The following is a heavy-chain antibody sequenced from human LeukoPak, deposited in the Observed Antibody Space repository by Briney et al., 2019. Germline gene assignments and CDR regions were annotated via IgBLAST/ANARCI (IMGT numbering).Heavy chain of an antibody. CDR1: GFTFSSYS. CDR2: ISSSSSTI. V-gene: IGHV3-48*01. J-gene: IGHJ6*03. D-gene: IGHD2-8*01. Sequence: GGSLRLSCAASGFTFSSYSMNWVRQAPGKGLEWVSYISSSSSTIYYADSVKGRFSISRDSSKNILYLQMNSLRAEDTTIYYCAKDRCSNGIGCYYYYMDVWGKGTTVTISS. CDR3: AKDRCSNGIGCYYYYMDV.